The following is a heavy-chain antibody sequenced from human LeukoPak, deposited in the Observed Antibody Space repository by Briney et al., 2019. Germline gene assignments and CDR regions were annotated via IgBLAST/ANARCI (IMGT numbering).Heavy chain of an antibody. J-gene: IGHJ4*02. V-gene: IGHV3-23*01. D-gene: IGHD1-26*01. CDR1: GFTFSSYA. CDR3: AKGYSGSYFAYFDY. CDR2: ISGSGGST. Sequence: PGGSQRLSCAASGFTFSSYAMSWVRQAPGKGLEWVSAISGSGGSTYYADSVKGRFTISRDNSKNTLYLQMNSLRAEDTAVYYCAKGYSGSYFAYFDYWGQGTLVTVSS.